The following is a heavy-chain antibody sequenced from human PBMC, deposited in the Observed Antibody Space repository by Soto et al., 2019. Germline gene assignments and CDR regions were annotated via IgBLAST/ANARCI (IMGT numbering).Heavy chain of an antibody. CDR1: GFNFSSYG. V-gene: IGHV3-33*01. J-gene: IGHJ6*02. Sequence: GGSLRLSCGASGFNFSSYGMHWVRQAPGKGLEWVAVIWYDGSNKYYADSVKGRFTISRDNSKNTLYLQMNSLRAEDTAVYYCAREYVAAAGRYYYYGMDVWGQGTTVTVSS. CDR3: AREYVAAAGRYYYYGMDV. D-gene: IGHD6-13*01. CDR2: IWYDGSNK.